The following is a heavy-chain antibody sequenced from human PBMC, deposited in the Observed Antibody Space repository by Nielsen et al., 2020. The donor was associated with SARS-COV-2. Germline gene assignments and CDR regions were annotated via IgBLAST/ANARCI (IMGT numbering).Heavy chain of an antibody. CDR3: AKETGDY. V-gene: IGHV3-74*01. CDR2: INSDGSST. CDR1: GFTFSSYW. D-gene: IGHD3-9*01. J-gene: IGHJ4*02. Sequence: GESLKISCAASGFTFSSYWMHWVRQAPGKGLVWVSRINSDGSSTSYADSVKGRFTISRDNAKNSLYLQMNSLRAEDTALYYCAKETGDYWGQGTLVTVSS.